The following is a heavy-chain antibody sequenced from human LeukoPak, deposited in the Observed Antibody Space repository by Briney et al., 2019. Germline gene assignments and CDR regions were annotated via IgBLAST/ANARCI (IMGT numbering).Heavy chain of an antibody. Sequence: ASVKVSCKASGYILTNYGITWVRQAPVQGLEWMGWINPNSGGTNYAQKFQGRVTMTRDTSISTAHMELSRLRSDDTAVYYCARVRGGYCTNGVCYEEGPFDYWGQGTLVTVSS. CDR3: ARVRGGYCTNGVCYEEGPFDY. D-gene: IGHD2-8*01. V-gene: IGHV1-2*02. CDR2: INPNSGGT. CDR1: GYILTNYG. J-gene: IGHJ4*02.